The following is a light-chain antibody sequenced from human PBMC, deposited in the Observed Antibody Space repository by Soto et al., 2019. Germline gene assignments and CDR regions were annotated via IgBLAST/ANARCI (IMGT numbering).Light chain of an antibody. J-gene: IGKJ1*01. CDR3: QQYTNWPSLT. Sequence: EKVMTQSPATLSMSPGERATLSCRASQSVNSYLAWYQQKPGQAPRLLIYGASTRATGIPARFSGSGSGAEFSLPISSLQSEDFAVYYCQQYTNWPSLTFGQGTKVEIK. CDR2: GAS. CDR1: QSVNSY. V-gene: IGKV3-15*01.